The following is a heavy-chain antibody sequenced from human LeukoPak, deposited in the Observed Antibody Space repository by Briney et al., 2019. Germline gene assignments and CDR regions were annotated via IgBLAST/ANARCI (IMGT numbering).Heavy chain of an antibody. J-gene: IGHJ4*02. V-gene: IGHV5-51*01. CDR2: IYPGDSDT. CDR1: GYSFTSYW. D-gene: IGHD2-2*01. Sequence: GESLKISCKGSGYSFTSYWIGWGRQMPGKGLEWMGIIYPGDSDTRYSPSFQGQVTISADKSIGTTYLQWSSLKASDTAMYYCASLGYCSSTSCEYYFDYWGQGTLVTVSS. CDR3: ASLGYCSSTSCEYYFDY.